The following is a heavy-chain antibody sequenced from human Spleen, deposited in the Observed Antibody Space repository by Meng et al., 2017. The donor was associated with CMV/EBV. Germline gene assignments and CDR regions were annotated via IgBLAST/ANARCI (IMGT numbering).Heavy chain of an antibody. J-gene: IGHJ4*02. CDR1: GYTFSNYW. D-gene: IGHD5-18*01. V-gene: IGHV5-51*01. CDR3: ARRNSPTAVDDVTGYFDY. CDR2: IYPGDSDT. Sequence: SGYTFSNYWIAWVRQMPENGLEWMVVIYPGDSDTRYRPSFQGQVTISADKSISTASLQLKASDTAMYYCARRNSPTAVDDVTGYFDYWGQGTLVTVSS.